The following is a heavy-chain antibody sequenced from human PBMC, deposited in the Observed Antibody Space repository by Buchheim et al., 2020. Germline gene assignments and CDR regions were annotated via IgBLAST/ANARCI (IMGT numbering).Heavy chain of an antibody. Sequence: QVQLQESGPGLVKPSETLSLTCTVSGGSVSSGSYYWSWIRQPPGKGREWIGYIYYSGSTNYNPSLKSRVTISVDTSKNQFSLKLSSVTAADTAVYYCAREAAPYSYGYQGAFDIWGQGT. CDR3: AREAAPYSYGYQGAFDI. CDR2: IYYSGST. J-gene: IGHJ3*02. D-gene: IGHD5-18*01. V-gene: IGHV4-61*01. CDR1: GGSVSSGSYY.